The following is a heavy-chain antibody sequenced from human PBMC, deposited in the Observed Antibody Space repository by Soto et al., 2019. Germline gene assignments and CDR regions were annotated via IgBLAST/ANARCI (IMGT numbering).Heavy chain of an antibody. CDR1: GGTFSSYA. J-gene: IGHJ5*02. CDR2: IIPIFGTA. CDR3: ARVTPTIPFGGVIAPFDH. V-gene: IGHV1-69*12. Sequence: QVQLVQSGAEVKKPGSSVKLSCKASGGTFSSYAISWVLQAPGQGLEWMGGIIPIFGTANYAQKFQGRVTITADESTSTAYMELSSLRSEDTAVYYCARVTPTIPFGGVIAPFDHWGQGTLVTVSS. D-gene: IGHD3-16*02.